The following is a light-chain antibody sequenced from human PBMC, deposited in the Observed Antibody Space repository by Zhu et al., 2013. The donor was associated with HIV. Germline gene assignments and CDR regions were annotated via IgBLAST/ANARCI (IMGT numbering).Light chain of an antibody. V-gene: IGLV2-14*01. J-gene: IGLJ1*01. CDR3: SSYTANARV. CDR2: AVS. CDR1: SSDVGGYNY. Sequence: QSALTQPASVSGSPGQSITISCTGTSSDVGGYNYVSWYQQHPGKAPKLMIYAVSNRPSGVSNRFSGSKSGNTASLTISGLQAEDEADYYCSSYTANARVFGTGTKVTVL.